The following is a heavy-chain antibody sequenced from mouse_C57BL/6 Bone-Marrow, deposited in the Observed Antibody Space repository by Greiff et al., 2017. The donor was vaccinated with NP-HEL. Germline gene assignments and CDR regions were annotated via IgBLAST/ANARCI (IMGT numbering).Heavy chain of an antibody. D-gene: IGHD3-2*02. Sequence: EVMLVESGPELVKPGASVKIPCKASGYTFTDYNMDWVKQSHGKSLEWIGDINPNNGGTIYNQKFKGKATLTVDKSSSTAYMELRSLTSEDTAVYYCARRLGVYYFDYWCQGTTLTVSS. CDR1: GYTFTDYN. V-gene: IGHV1-18*01. J-gene: IGHJ2*01. CDR3: ARRLGVYYFDY. CDR2: INPNNGGT.